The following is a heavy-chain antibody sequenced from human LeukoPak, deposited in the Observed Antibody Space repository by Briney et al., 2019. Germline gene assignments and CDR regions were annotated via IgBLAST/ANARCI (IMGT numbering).Heavy chain of an antibody. CDR1: GVPISSYY. V-gene: IGHV4-59*08. CDR2: IYYSGST. J-gene: IGHJ4*02. Sequence: SETLSLTCTVSGVPISSYYWIWLRQPPGKGLEWIGYIYYSGSTNYNPSLKSRVTISVDTSKNQFSLKLRSVTAADTAVYYCASHSGSYEYYFDYWGQGTLVTVSS. CDR3: ASHSGSYEYYFDY. D-gene: IGHD1-26*01.